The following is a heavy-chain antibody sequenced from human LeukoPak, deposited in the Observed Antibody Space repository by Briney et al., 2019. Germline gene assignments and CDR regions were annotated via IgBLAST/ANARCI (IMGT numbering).Heavy chain of an antibody. J-gene: IGHJ4*02. CDR2: IKEDGSEK. CDR3: ARARWYSCDY. V-gene: IGHV3-7*01. Sequence: PAGSLRLSCAASGFTFSSYWMSWVRQAPGKGLEWVANIKEDGSEKFHVGSVRGRFTISRDNAKNSLYLQMNSLRVEDTAVYYCARARWYSCDYWGQGTLVTVSS. D-gene: IGHD5-24*01. CDR1: GFTFSSYW.